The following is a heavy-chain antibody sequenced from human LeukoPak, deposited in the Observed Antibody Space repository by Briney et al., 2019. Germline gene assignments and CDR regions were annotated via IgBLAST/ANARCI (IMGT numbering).Heavy chain of an antibody. CDR2: ISSSGSTR. J-gene: IGHJ4*02. Sequence: GGSLGLSCAASGFTFSSYSMNWVRQAPGKGLEWVSYISSSGSTRYYVDSVKGRFTISRDTAKNSLYLQMNSLRAEDTAVYYCARGWRYFDYWGQGTLVTVSS. V-gene: IGHV3-48*03. D-gene: IGHD5-24*01. CDR1: GFTFSSYS. CDR3: ARGWRYFDY.